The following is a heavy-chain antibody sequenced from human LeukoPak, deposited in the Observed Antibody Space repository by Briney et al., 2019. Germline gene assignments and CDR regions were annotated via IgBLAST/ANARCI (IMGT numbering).Heavy chain of an antibody. Sequence: GESLKISCKGSGYSFTSYWIGWVRQVPGKGLEWMGIIYPGDSDTRYSPSFQGQVTISADKSISTAYLQWSSLKASDTAMYYFAKAYYYDSSGYSFDYWGQGTLVTVSS. V-gene: IGHV5-51*01. CDR1: GYSFTSYW. D-gene: IGHD3-22*01. CDR3: AKAYYYDSSGYSFDY. CDR2: IYPGDSDT. J-gene: IGHJ4*02.